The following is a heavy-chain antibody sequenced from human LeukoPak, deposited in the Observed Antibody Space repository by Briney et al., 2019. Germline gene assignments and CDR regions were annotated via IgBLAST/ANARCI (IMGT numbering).Heavy chain of an antibody. V-gene: IGHV1-2*02. CDR2: INPNSGGT. CDR1: GYTFTGDY. CDR3: ARDLYSSGWYGEDY. J-gene: IGHJ4*02. Sequence: ASVKVSCKASGYTFTGDYMHWVRQAPGQGLEWMGWINPNSGGTNYAQKFQGRVTMTRDTSISTAYMELSRLRSDDTAVYYCARDLYSSGWYGEDYWGQGTLVTVSS. D-gene: IGHD6-19*01.